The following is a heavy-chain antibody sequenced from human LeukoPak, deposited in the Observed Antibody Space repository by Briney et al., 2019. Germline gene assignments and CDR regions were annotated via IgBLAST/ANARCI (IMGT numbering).Heavy chain of an antibody. J-gene: IGHJ3*02. CDR1: GGSISTYY. V-gene: IGHV4-59*08. CDR3: ARGGGRGYSAFDI. D-gene: IGHD3-22*01. CDR2: IYDIGST. Sequence: SETLSLTCTVSGGSISTYYWSWVRQPPGKGLEWIGCIYDIGSTNYNPSLKSRVSISVDTSKNQFSLKLSSVTAADTAVYYCARGGGRGYSAFDIWGQGTMVTVSS.